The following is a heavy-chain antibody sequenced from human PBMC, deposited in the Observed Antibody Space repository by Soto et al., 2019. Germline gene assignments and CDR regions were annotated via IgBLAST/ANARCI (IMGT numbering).Heavy chain of an antibody. D-gene: IGHD1-26*01. J-gene: IGHJ4*02. Sequence: SETLSLTCAVSGGSISSGGYSWSWIRQHPGKGLECIGYIYHSGSTYYNPSLKSRVTISVDTSKNQFSLKLSSVTAADTAVYYCARRYGGNFDFWGQGTLVTVSS. CDR3: ARRYGGNFDF. CDR1: GGSISSGGYS. V-gene: IGHV4-31*11. CDR2: IYHSGST.